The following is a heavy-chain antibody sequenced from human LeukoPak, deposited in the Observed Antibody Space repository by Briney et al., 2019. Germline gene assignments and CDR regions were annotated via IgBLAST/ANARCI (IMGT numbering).Heavy chain of an antibody. D-gene: IGHD3-10*01. Sequence: PSETLSLTCAVYGGPFSGYYWSWIRQPPGKGLEWIGEINHSGSTNYNPSLKSRVTISVDTSKNQFSLKLSSVTAADTAVYYCARGGQILLWFGDPSPFDYWGQGTLVTVSS. CDR2: INHSGST. CDR3: ARGGQILLWFGDPSPFDY. V-gene: IGHV4-34*01. CDR1: GGPFSGYY. J-gene: IGHJ4*02.